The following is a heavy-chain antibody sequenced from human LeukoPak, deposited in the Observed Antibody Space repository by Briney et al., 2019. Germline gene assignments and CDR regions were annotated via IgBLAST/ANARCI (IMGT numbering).Heavy chain of an antibody. J-gene: IGHJ4*02. CDR1: GFTFSHYA. V-gene: IGHV3-30-3*01. D-gene: IGHD3-22*01. CDR3: ARAPDSSGYYYHFDY. Sequence: GGSLRLSCGASGFTFSHYAMNWVRQAPGQGLEWVAVISYGGNNQYYADSVKGRFTISRDNSKSTVYLQMNSLRPEDTAVYYCARAPDSSGYYYHFDYWGQGTLVTVCS. CDR2: ISYGGNNQ.